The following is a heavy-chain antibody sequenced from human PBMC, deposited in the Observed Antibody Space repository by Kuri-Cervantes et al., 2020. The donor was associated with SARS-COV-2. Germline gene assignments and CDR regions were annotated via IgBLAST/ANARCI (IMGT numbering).Heavy chain of an antibody. CDR1: GFTFSSYW. D-gene: IGHD4-17*01. J-gene: IGHJ4*02. CDR3: ARDDYGEPDY. CDR2: INSDGSST. V-gene: IGHV3-74*01. Sequence: GESLKISCAASGFTFSSYWMHWVRQAPGKGLVWVSRINSDGSSTSYADSVKGRFTISRDNAKNSLYLQMNSLRAEDTAVYYCARDDYGEPDYWGQGTLVTVSS.